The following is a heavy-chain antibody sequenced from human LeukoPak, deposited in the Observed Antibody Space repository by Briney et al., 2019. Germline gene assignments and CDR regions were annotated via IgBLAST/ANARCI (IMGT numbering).Heavy chain of an antibody. D-gene: IGHD3-9*01. CDR2: IYYSGST. CDR1: GGSVSSGSYY. CDR3: ARVDAYYDILTGSEIGHFDL. J-gene: IGHJ2*01. V-gene: IGHV4-61*01. Sequence: PSETLSLTCTVSGGSVSSGSYYWSWIRQPPGKGLEWIGYIYYSGSTNYNPSLKSRVTISVDTSKNQFSLKLSSVTAADTAVYYCARVDAYYDILTGSEIGHFDLWGRGTLVTVSS.